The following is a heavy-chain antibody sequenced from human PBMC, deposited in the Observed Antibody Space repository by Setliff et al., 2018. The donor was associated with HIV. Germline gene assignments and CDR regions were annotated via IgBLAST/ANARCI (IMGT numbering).Heavy chain of an antibody. CDR2: MNPNTGVS. D-gene: IGHD3-10*01. Sequence: GASVKVSCKASGHTFTNVDIHWLRRATGQGLEWMGWMNPNTGVSGYALKFQARVTMTRDTSISTAYMELSSLTSGDTAVYYCARGKGVGGVVITGGLDVWGKGTTVTVPQ. CDR1: GHTFTNVD. CDR3: ARGKGVGGVVITGGLDV. V-gene: IGHV1-8*01. J-gene: IGHJ6*04.